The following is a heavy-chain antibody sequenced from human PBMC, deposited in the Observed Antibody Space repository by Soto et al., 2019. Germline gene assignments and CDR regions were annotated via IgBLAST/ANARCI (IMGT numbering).Heavy chain of an antibody. CDR2: INPSGGNT. J-gene: IGHJ4*02. V-gene: IGHV1-46*01. Sequence: QVQLVQSGAEVKNPGASVKVSCKASGYTFTSDYMHWGRQAPGQGLEWMGIINPSGGNTRYAQKFQGRVTMTRDTSTSTVYMELSSLRSEDTAVYYCARDFDTSGAFDYWGQGSLVIVSS. CDR1: GYTFTSDY. CDR3: ARDFDTSGAFDY. D-gene: IGHD6-19*01.